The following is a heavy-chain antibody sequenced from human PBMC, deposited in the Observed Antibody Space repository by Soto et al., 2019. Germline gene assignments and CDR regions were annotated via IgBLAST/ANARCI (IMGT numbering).Heavy chain of an antibody. J-gene: IGHJ4*02. Sequence: QLQLQESGPGLVKSSETLSLTCSVSGASVSSSHYLGWIRQPPGKGLEWIGSVSYSGSPYYSPSFKSRITLSVDTSNTQFSLRVRSVTATDTAVYFCARHYNTGAFFDYWGQGKLVTVSS. V-gene: IGHV4-39*01. CDR3: ARHYNTGAFFDY. CDR1: GASVSSSHYL. CDR2: VSYSGSP. D-gene: IGHD1-20*01.